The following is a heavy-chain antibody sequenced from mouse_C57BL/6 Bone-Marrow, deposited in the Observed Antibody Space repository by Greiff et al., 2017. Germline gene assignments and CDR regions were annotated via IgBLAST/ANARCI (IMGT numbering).Heavy chain of an antibody. CDR3: TTRTTGNYYAMDY. V-gene: IGHV14-4*01. D-gene: IGHD2-13*01. J-gene: IGHJ4*01. CDR2: IDPENGDT. CDR1: GFNIKDDY. Sequence: EVQLQQSGAELVRPGASVKLSCTASGFNIKDDYMHWVKQRPEQGLEWIGWIDPENGDTEYASKFQGKATITADTSSNTAYLQLSSLTSEDTAVYYGTTRTTGNYYAMDYWGQGTSVTVSS.